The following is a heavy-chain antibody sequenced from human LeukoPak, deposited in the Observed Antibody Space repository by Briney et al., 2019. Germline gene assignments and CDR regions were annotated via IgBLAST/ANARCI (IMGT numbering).Heavy chain of an antibody. J-gene: IGHJ4*02. D-gene: IGHD6-6*01. CDR3: ASWGSIAARRLGDY. CDR2: ISSSSSTI. CDR1: GFTFSSYS. V-gene: IGHV3-48*01. Sequence: AGGSLRLSCAASGFTFSSYSMNWVRQAPGKGLEWVSYISSSSSTIYYADSVKGRFTISRDDAKNSLYLQMNSLRAEDTAVYYCASWGSIAARRLGDYWGQGTLVTVSS.